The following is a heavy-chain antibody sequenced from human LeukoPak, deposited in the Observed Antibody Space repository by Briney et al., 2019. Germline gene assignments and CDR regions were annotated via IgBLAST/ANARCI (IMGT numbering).Heavy chain of an antibody. CDR2: INHSGST. J-gene: IGHJ4*02. CDR3: ARLPGYCSSTSCYRGGVY. V-gene: IGHV4-34*01. Sequence: GSLRLSCAASGFIFSNYAMNWVRQVPGKGLEWGGEINHSGSTNYNPSLKSRVTISVDTSKNQFSLKLSSVTAADTAVYYCARLPGYCSSTSCYRGGVYWGQGTLVTVSS. CDR1: GFIFSNYA. D-gene: IGHD2-2*02.